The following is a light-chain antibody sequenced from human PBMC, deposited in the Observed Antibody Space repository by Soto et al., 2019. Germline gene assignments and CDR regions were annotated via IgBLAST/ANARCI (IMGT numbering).Light chain of an antibody. CDR3: ETWDRNTHTV. V-gene: IGLV4-60*02. CDR2: LEGSGSY. Sequence: QLVLTQSSSASASLGSSVKLTCTLSSGHSSYIIAWHQQQPGKAPRYLMKLEGSGSYNKGSGVPDRFSGSSSGADRYLTISNLQLEDEADYYCETWDRNTHTVFGGGTKLTVL. J-gene: IGLJ3*02. CDR1: SGHSSYI.